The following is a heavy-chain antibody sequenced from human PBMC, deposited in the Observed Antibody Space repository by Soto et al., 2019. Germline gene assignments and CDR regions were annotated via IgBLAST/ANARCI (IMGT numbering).Heavy chain of an antibody. V-gene: IGHV1-69*13. Sequence: SVKVSCKASGGTFSSYAISWVRQAPGQGLEWMGGIIPIFGTANYAQKFQGRVTITADESTSTAYMELSSLRSEDTAVYYCARDSGSWPRFRYYYGMDVWGQGTTVTVSS. J-gene: IGHJ6*02. D-gene: IGHD6-13*01. CDR1: GGTFSSYA. CDR2: IIPIFGTA. CDR3: ARDSGSWPRFRYYYGMDV.